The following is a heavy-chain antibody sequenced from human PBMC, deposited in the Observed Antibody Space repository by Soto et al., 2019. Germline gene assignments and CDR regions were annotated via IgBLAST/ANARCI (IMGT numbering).Heavy chain of an antibody. V-gene: IGHV4-30-4*01. CDR2: IYYSGST. CDR1: GGSISSGDYY. CDR3: ARSREFDY. Sequence: SETLSLTCPVSGGSISSGDYYWSWIRQPPGKGLEWIGYIYYSGSTYYNPSLKSRVTISVDTSKNQFSLTLSSVTAADTAVYYCARSREFDYWSQGTLVTVSS. J-gene: IGHJ4*02.